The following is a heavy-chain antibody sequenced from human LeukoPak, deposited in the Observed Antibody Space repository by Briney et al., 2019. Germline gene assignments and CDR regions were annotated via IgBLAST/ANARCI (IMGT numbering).Heavy chain of an antibody. CDR1: GFSFDDYA. Sequence: PGGSLRLSCAVSGFSFDDYAMHWVRQVPGKGLEWVSGINWNSDSIGYADSVKSRFTTSRDNAKNSLYLQMSSLRAEDTAFYYCAINGGGDSGYGNFDYWGQGTLVTVSS. CDR3: AINGGGDSGYGNFDY. D-gene: IGHD5-12*01. J-gene: IGHJ4*02. V-gene: IGHV3-9*01. CDR2: INWNSDSI.